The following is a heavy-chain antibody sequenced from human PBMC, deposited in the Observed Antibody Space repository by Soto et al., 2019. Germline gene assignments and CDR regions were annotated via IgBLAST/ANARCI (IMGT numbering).Heavy chain of an antibody. Sequence: SLGLSCAASGFTFSHYEMNWVRQAPGKGLEWVSHISTSGGTIYYADSVKGRFTISRDNGKNSLNLQMNSLRAEDTAVYYCARDANSVDTYLEGYFAYWGPGTLLTVSS. D-gene: IGHD1-1*01. CDR1: GFTFSHYE. CDR3: ARDANSVDTYLEGYFAY. J-gene: IGHJ4*02. V-gene: IGHV3-48*03. CDR2: ISTSGGTI.